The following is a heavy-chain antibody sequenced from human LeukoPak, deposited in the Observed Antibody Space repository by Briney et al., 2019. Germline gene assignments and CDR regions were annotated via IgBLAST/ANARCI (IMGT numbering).Heavy chain of an antibody. J-gene: IGHJ3*02. D-gene: IGHD2-2*01. V-gene: IGHV4-34*01. CDR3: ARRAVVPATYPNDAFDI. CDR2: INHSGST. CDR1: GGSFSGYY. Sequence: SETLSLTCAVYGGSFSGYYWSWIRQPPGKGLEWIGEINHSGSTNYNPSHKSRVTISVDTSKNQFSLKLSSVTAADTAVYYCARRAVVPATYPNDAFDIWGQGTMVTVSS.